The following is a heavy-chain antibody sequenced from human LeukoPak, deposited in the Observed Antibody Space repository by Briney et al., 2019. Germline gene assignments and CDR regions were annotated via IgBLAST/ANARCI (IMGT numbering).Heavy chain of an antibody. J-gene: IGHJ4*02. V-gene: IGHV1-3*01. D-gene: IGHD2-2*01. CDR3: ARVLSPYQYYFDY. CDR1: GYTFTSYA. CDR2: INAGNGNT. Sequence: ASVKVSCKASGYTFTSYAMHWVRQAPGQRLEWMGWINAGNGNTKYSQKLQGRVTITRDTSASTAYMELSSLRSEDTAVYYCARVLSPYQYYFDYWGQGTLVTVSS.